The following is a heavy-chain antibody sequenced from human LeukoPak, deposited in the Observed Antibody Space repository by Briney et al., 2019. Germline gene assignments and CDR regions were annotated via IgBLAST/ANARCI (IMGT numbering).Heavy chain of an antibody. D-gene: IGHD1-1*01. Sequence: PGGSLRLSCAASGFTFSNAWMSWVRQAPGKGLEWVGRIKSKTDGGTTDYAAPVKGRFTISRDDSKNTLYLQMDSLKTEDTAVYYCTTVLERPSYDFDYWGQGTLVTVSS. CDR2: IKSKTDGGTT. CDR3: TTVLERPSYDFDY. CDR1: GFTFSNAW. J-gene: IGHJ4*02. V-gene: IGHV3-15*01.